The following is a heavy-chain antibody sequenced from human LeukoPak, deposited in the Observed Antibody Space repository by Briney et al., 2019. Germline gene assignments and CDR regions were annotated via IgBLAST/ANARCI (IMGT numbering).Heavy chain of an antibody. V-gene: IGHV4-38-2*02. Sequence: SETLSLTCTVSGVSISGNYWGWIRQPPGKGLEWIGSIYHSGSTYYNPSLKSRVTISVDTSKNQFSLKLSSVTAADTAVYYCARTIPYYMDVWGKGTTVTVSS. D-gene: IGHD2-2*02. CDR1: GVSISGNY. J-gene: IGHJ6*03. CDR2: IYHSGST. CDR3: ARTIPYYMDV.